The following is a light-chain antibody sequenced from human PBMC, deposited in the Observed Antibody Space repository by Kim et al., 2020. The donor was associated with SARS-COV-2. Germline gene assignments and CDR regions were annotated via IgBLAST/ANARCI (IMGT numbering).Light chain of an antibody. V-gene: IGKV3-20*01. CDR1: PSVSSSS. CDR3: QQYGRSGFT. J-gene: IGKJ5*01. CDR2: GAS. Sequence: EIGLTQSPGTLSLSPGERATLSCRASPSVSSSSLAWYQQKPGQAPRLLMYGASGRATGIPDRFSGSGSGTDFTLTISRLEPEDFAVYYCQQYGRSGFTFGQGTRLEIK.